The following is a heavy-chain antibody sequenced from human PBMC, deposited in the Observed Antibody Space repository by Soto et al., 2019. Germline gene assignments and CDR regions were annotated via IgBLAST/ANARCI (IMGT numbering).Heavy chain of an antibody. Sequence: SVKVSCKVSGSRFSNYVISWVRQAPGHGLEWLGRIIPIFNSTKYAQSFQGRVTITADKSTSTASLELSSLRSDDTAVYYCAREGSGKKDRYNGLLSLGYWGQGILVPVSP. V-gene: IGHV1-69*06. D-gene: IGHD2-21*01. CDR3: AREGSGKKDRYNGLLSLGY. CDR2: IIPIFNST. J-gene: IGHJ4*02. CDR1: GSRFSNYV.